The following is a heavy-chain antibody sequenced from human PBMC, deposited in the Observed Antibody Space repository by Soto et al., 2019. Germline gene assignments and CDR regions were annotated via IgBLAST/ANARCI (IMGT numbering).Heavy chain of an antibody. CDR1: GFTFSSYA. V-gene: IGHV3-23*01. J-gene: IGHJ5*02. D-gene: IGHD3-3*01. CDR2: ISGSGGST. Sequence: GGSLRLSCAASGFTFSSYAMSWVRQAPGKGLEWVSAISGSGGSTYYADSVKGRFTISRDNSKNTLYLQMNSLRAEDTAVYYCAKDRPLWSGYYTDIFWFDPWGQGTLVTVSS. CDR3: AKDRPLWSGYYTDIFWFDP.